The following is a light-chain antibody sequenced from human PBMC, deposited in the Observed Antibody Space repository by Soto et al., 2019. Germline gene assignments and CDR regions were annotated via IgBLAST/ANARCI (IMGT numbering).Light chain of an antibody. J-gene: IGKJ1*01. CDR3: HQYSRWPRT. V-gene: IGKV3-15*01. CDR2: GAS. CDR1: QTVGTN. Sequence: IVLTPSPVTLSVVPGERATLSCRASQTVGTNLAWFHQKPGQAPRLLFYGASTRATGIPARFSGSGSGTEFTLTISSLQSEDFAVYYCHQYSRWPRTFGQGTTVEVK.